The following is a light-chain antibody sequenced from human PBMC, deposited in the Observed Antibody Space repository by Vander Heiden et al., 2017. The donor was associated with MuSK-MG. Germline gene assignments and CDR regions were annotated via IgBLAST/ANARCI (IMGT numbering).Light chain of an antibody. CDR1: QSVGSY. CDR3: QQRSSWPRVT. CDR2: DAA. Sequence: LSTQFPATLSLSQGESAPLSCSASQSVGSYLAWYQQKPGQAPRHLIYDAANGATSVPARFSGSGSGTNFTLTISSLEPEDFAVYYCQQRSSWPRVTFGGGTKVEIK. J-gene: IGKJ4*01. V-gene: IGKV3-11*01.